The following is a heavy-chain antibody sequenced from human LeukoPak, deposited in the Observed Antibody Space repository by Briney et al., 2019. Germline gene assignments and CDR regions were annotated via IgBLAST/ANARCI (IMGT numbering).Heavy chain of an antibody. CDR1: GFTFSSYA. D-gene: IGHD6-6*01. CDR3: ARYINLSGSSFFDY. CDR2: ISSSGSTI. V-gene: IGHV3-48*03. J-gene: IGHJ4*02. Sequence: GGSLRLSCVASGFTFSSYAMSWVRQAPGKGLEWVSSISSSGSTIYYADSVKGRFTISRDNAKNSLYLQMNSLRAEDTAVYYCARYINLSGSSFFDYWGQGTLVTVSS.